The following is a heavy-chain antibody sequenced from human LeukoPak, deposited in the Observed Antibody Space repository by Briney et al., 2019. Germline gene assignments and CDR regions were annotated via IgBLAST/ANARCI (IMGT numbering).Heavy chain of an antibody. CDR3: VRSYSAYDSFDY. CDR1: GFTFGDYY. V-gene: IGHV3-11*01. CDR2: ISSSVTTV. J-gene: IGHJ4*02. Sequence: GGSLRLSCAASGFTFGDYYMNWIRQAPGKGLEWVSYISSSVTTVRYADSVMGRFTISRDNAKNSLYLQMNSLRADDTAVYYCVRSYSAYDSFDYWGQGTLVTVSS. D-gene: IGHD5-12*01.